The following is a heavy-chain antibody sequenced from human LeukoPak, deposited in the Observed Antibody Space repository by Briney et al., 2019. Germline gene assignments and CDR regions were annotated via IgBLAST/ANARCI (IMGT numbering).Heavy chain of an antibody. Sequence: SETLSLTCTVSGGSISSSSYYWGRIRQPPGKGLEWIGSIYYSGSTYYNPSLKSRVTISVDTSKNQFSLKLSSVTAADTAVYYCARPKGYCSGGSCYQSFDYWGQGTLVTVSS. CDR2: IYYSGST. J-gene: IGHJ4*02. D-gene: IGHD2-15*01. CDR3: ARPKGYCSGGSCYQSFDY. CDR1: GGSISSSSYY. V-gene: IGHV4-39*01.